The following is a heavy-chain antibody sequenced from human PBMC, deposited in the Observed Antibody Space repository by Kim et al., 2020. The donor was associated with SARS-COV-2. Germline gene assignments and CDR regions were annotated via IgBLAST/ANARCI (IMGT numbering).Heavy chain of an antibody. CDR3: ARHSYYYDSSGSYYY. D-gene: IGHD3-22*01. V-gene: IGHV4-39*01. CDR2: IHFTGTT. Sequence: SETLSLTCAVSGGSMSSTNYYWGWIRQPPGKGLEWIGSIHFTGTTYYRPSLQSRVSISEDTPKNQFSLKLSSVTAADTALYYCARHSYYYDSSGSYYY. J-gene: IGHJ6*01. CDR1: GGSMSSTNYY.